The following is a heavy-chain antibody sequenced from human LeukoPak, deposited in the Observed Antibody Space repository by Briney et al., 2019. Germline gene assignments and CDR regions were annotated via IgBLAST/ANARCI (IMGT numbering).Heavy chain of an antibody. Sequence: PSETLSLTCTVSGGSTSSYYWSWIRQPPGKGLEWIGYIYYSGSTNYNPSLKSRVTISVDTSKNQFSLKLSSVTAADTAVYYCARETSMNWFDPWGQGTLVTVSS. J-gene: IGHJ5*02. CDR3: ARETSMNWFDP. CDR1: GGSTSSYY. D-gene: IGHD2/OR15-2a*01. CDR2: IYYSGST. V-gene: IGHV4-59*01.